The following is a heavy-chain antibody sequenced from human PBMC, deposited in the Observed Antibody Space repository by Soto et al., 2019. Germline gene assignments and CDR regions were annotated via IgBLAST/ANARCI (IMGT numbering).Heavy chain of an antibody. Sequence: SETLSLTCAVSGGSISSSYWWSWVRQPPGKGLEWIGEIYHSGSANYNPSLKSRVTMSLDKSKNQFSLKLSSVTAADTAVYYCARDGGHFDYWGQGTLVTVSS. V-gene: IGHV4-4*02. CDR3: ARDGGHFDY. CDR2: IYHSGSA. J-gene: IGHJ4*02. CDR1: GGSISSSYW.